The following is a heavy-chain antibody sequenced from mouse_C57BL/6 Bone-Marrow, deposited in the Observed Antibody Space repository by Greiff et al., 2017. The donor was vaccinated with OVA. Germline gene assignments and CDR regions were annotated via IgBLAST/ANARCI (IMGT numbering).Heavy chain of an antibody. CDR3: ARGSNYGFAY. J-gene: IGHJ3*01. D-gene: IGHD2-5*01. Sequence: QVQLKESGPELVKPGASVKISCKASGYAFSSSWMNWVKQRPGKGLEWIGRIYPGDGDTNYNGKFKGKATLTADKSSSPAYMQLSSLTSEDSAVYFCARGSNYGFAYWGQGTLVTVSA. CDR1: GYAFSSSW. V-gene: IGHV1-82*01. CDR2: IYPGDGDT.